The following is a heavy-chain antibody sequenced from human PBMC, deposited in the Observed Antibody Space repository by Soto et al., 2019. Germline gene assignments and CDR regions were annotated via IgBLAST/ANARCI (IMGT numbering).Heavy chain of an antibody. D-gene: IGHD6-13*01. J-gene: IGHJ6*02. V-gene: IGHV4-59*01. CDR1: GDSFRSYY. CDR3: ARGEGSSWAQPYNDGMDV. Sequence: QVQLQESGPGLAKPSETLSLPCTVSGDSFRSYYWTWIRQPPGKGLEWLGFIYYSGSTTYNPSLKSRVAISVDSSKNQFSLKLNSVTAADTAVYYCARGEGSSWAQPYNDGMDVWGQGTTVTVSS. CDR2: IYYSGST.